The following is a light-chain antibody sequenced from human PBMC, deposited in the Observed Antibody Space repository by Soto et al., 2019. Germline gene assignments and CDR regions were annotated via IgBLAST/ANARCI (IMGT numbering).Light chain of an antibody. J-gene: IGKJ3*01. CDR1: QSVSSY. CDR2: GAS. Sequence: EIVMTQSPATLSVSPGERATLSCRASQSVSSYLAWYQQKPGQAPRLLIYGASTRATGIPARFSGSGSGTELTLTISSRKFEDFEFYDCQQYKSWHPMVTFGPGTKVDIK. CDR3: QQYKSWHPMVT. V-gene: IGKV3-15*01.